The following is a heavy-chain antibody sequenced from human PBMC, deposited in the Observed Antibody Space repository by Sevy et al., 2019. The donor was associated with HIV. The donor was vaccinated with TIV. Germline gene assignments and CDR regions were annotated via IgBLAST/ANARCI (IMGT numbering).Heavy chain of an antibody. CDR2: LYYSGIT. Sequence: SETLSLTCTVSGGSISSYYWSWIRQPPGKGLEWIGYLYYSGITNYNPSPKSQVTISGDTSKNQFSLKLSSGTAADTAVYYCARGLAYYFNYWGQGTLVTVSS. CDR3: ARGLAYYFNY. J-gene: IGHJ4*02. D-gene: IGHD5-12*01. V-gene: IGHV4-59*01. CDR1: GGSISSYY.